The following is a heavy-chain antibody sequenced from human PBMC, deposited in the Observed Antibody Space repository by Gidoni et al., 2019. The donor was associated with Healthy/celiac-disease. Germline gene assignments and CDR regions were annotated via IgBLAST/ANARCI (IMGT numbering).Heavy chain of an antibody. Sequence: QVQLVQSGAEVKKPGSSVTVSCQASVGTFSSYAISWVRQAPGQGLEWMGGIIPIFGTANYAQKCQGRVTITADEYTSTAYMELSRLRSEDTAVYYCARGGDDFWWLDVWGQGTTVTVSS. J-gene: IGHJ6*02. CDR3: ARGGDDFWWLDV. D-gene: IGHD3-3*01. CDR1: VGTFSSYA. V-gene: IGHV1-69*01. CDR2: IIPIFGTA.